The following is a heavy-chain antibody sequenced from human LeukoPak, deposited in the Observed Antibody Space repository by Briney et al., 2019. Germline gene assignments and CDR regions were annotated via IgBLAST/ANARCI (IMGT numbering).Heavy chain of an antibody. Sequence: SETLSLTCTVSGGSISSYYWSWIRQPPGKGLEWIGYIYYSGSTNYNPSLKSRVTISVDTSKNQFSLKLSSVTAADTAVYYCARESRAYSSSWYGHAFDIWGQGTMVTVSS. CDR2: IYYSGST. J-gene: IGHJ3*02. V-gene: IGHV4-59*12. CDR1: GGSISSYY. CDR3: ARESRAYSSSWYGHAFDI. D-gene: IGHD6-13*01.